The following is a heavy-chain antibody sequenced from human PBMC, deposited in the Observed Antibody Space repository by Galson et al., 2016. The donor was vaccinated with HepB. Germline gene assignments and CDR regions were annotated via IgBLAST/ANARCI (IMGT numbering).Heavy chain of an antibody. J-gene: IGHJ4*02. CDR3: AIEGGPHFESTGSRYHFDC. CDR2: ISSGGGTQ. Sequence: SLRLSCAASGFTFSNYGMHWVRQAPGKGLEWVAVISSGGGTQYYADSVKGRFTISRDSSKSTLYLQMDSLRPEDTAVYYCAIEGGPHFESTGSRYHFDCWGQGTLVTVSS. CDR1: GFTFSNYG. V-gene: IGHV3-30*03. D-gene: IGHD2-15*01.